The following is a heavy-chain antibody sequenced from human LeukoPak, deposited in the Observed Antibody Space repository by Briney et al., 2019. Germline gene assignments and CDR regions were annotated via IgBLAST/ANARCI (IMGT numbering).Heavy chain of an antibody. J-gene: IGHJ5*02. CDR2: IYYTGTT. Sequence: SETLSLTCTVSGGSISSSSLYWNWIRQPPGKGPEWIGSIYYTGTTYYNPSLKSRVTISVDTSRNQFSLKASSVTAADTAVYYCATSLKGANWFDPWGQGTLVTVSS. D-gene: IGHD3-16*01. V-gene: IGHV4-39*01. CDR1: GGSISSSSLY. CDR3: ATSLKGANWFDP.